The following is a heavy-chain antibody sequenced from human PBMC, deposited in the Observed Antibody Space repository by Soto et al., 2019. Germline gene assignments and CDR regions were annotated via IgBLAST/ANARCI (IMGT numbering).Heavy chain of an antibody. CDR2: ISSSSSYI. V-gene: IGHV3-21*01. J-gene: IGHJ6*03. CDR1: GFTFSSYS. Sequence: GSLRLSCAASGFTFSSYSMNWVRQAPGKGLEWVSSISSSSSYIYYADSVKGRFTISRDNAKNSLYLQMNSLRAEDTAVYYCARDPIFEAYYYYYYMDVWGKGTTVTVSS. D-gene: IGHD3-3*01. CDR3: ARDPIFEAYYYYYYMDV.